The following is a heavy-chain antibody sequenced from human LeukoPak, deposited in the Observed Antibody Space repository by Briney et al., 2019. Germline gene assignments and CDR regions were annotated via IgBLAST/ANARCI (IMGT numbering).Heavy chain of an antibody. J-gene: IGHJ4*02. D-gene: IGHD2-2*01. Sequence: ASVKVSCKASGYTFTDYNMHWVRQAPGQGLEWMGWINPYSGVTNYAQKFQARVTMTRDTSIRTAYMEMSSLESDDTAVYYCARGGCSSTSCYAYDYWGQGTLVTVSS. CDR1: GYTFTDYN. CDR2: INPYSGVT. V-gene: IGHV1-2*02. CDR3: ARGGCSSTSCYAYDY.